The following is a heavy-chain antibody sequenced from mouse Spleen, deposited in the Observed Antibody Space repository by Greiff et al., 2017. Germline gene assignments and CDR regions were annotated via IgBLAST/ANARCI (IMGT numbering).Heavy chain of an antibody. D-gene: IGHD1-1*01. CDR3: ARGTTVVATDAY. CDR1: GYTFTSYW. Sequence: VQLQQPGAELVKPGASVKLSCKASGYTFTSYWMHWVKQRPGQGLEWIGMIHPNSGSTNYNEKFKSKATLTVDKSSSTAYMQLSSLTSEDSAVYYCARGTTVVATDAYWGQGTLVTVSA. J-gene: IGHJ3*01. CDR2: IHPNSGST. V-gene: IGHV1-64*01.